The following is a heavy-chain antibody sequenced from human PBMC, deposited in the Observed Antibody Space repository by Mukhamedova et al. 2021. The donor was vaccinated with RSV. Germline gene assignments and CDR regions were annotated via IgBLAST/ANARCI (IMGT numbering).Heavy chain of an antibody. Sequence: GKGLAWVGRIKSKTDGGTTDYAAPVKGRFTISRDDSENMLFLQMNSLKTEDTAVYYCTTDPGHWGAQWGQGTLVTVSS. V-gene: IGHV3-15*01. D-gene: IGHD7-27*01. CDR3: TTDPGHWGAQ. CDR2: IKSKTDGGTT. J-gene: IGHJ4*02.